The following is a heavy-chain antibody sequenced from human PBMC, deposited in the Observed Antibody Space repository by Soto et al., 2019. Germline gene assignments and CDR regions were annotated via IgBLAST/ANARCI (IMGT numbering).Heavy chain of an antibody. CDR3: AREELVQYCFDY. D-gene: IGHD6-6*01. CDR1: GFTFSSYA. Sequence: LRLSCAASGFTFSSYAMHWVRQAPGKGLEWVAIISYDGSNKYYADSVKGRFTISRDNSKNTLYLQMNSLRAEDTAVYYCAREELVQYCFDYWGQGTLVTVSS. CDR2: ISYDGSNK. V-gene: IGHV3-30-3*01. J-gene: IGHJ4*02.